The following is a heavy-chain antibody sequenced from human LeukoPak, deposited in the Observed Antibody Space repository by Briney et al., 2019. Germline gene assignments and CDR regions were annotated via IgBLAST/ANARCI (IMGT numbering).Heavy chain of an antibody. CDR1: GGSISSYY. J-gene: IGHJ4*02. CDR2: IHYSGDT. D-gene: IGHD1-26*01. Sequence: SETLSLTCTVSGGSISSYYWSWIRQPPGKGLEWVGYIHYSGDTNYNPSLKSRVTISVDTSKKQFSLKVSSVTAADTAVYYCARLDNGRGAFDYWGQGTLVTVSS. CDR3: ARLDNGRGAFDY. V-gene: IGHV4-59*01.